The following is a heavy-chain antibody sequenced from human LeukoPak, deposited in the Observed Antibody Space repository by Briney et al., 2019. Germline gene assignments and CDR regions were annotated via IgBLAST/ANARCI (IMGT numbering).Heavy chain of an antibody. CDR3: ARDRRYYDSSGYPYYFDY. D-gene: IGHD3-22*01. V-gene: IGHV3-66*01. CDR2: IYSGGST. Sequence: GGSLRLSCAASGFTVSSNYMSWVRQAPGKGLEWVSVIYSGGSTYYADSVKGRFTISRDNSKNTLYLQMNSLRAEDTAVYYCARDRRYYDSSGYPYYFDYWGQGTLVTVSS. J-gene: IGHJ4*02. CDR1: GFTVSSNY.